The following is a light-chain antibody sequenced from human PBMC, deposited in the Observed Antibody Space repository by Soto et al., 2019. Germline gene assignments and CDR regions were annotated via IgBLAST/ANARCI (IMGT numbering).Light chain of an antibody. Sequence: EIVLTQSPGNLFLSPGERATLSCRASQSVSSSYLAWYQQKPGQAPRLLIYGASSRATGIPDRFSGSGSGTDFTLTISRLEPEDFAMYYCQQYGRSPLVTFGQGTRLEIK. CDR3: QQYGRSPLVT. CDR2: GAS. CDR1: QSVSSSY. J-gene: IGKJ5*01. V-gene: IGKV3-20*01.